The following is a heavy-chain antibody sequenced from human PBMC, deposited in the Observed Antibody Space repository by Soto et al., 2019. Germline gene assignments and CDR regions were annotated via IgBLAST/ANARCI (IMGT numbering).Heavy chain of an antibody. J-gene: IGHJ6*03. CDR3: ARGDCVGGTCYSLAGSFYYYMDV. CDR2: LNSDGSVS. CDR1: GFTFSNYW. D-gene: IGHD2-15*01. V-gene: IGHV3-74*01. Sequence: EVQLVESGGGLVQPGGSLRLSCVASGFTFSNYWMYWVRQAPGEGLVWVSRLNSDGSVSSYADSVKGRLTISRDNVENTLSLQMDGLRAEDTAVYYCARGDCVGGTCYSLAGSFYYYMDVWGKGTTVTVFS.